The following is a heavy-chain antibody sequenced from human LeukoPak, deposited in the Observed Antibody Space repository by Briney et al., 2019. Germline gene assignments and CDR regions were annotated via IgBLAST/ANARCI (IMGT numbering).Heavy chain of an antibody. CDR1: GGSFSGYY. V-gene: IGHV4-34*01. J-gene: IGHJ4*02. D-gene: IGHD2-21*02. CDR2: INHSGST. CDR3: ARRFVVVTAIDY. Sequence: SETLSLTCAVYGGSFSGYYWSWIRQPPGKGLEWIGEINHSGSTNYNPSLKSRVTISVDTSKNQFFLKLSSVTAADTAVYYCARRFVVVTAIDYWGQGTLVTVSS.